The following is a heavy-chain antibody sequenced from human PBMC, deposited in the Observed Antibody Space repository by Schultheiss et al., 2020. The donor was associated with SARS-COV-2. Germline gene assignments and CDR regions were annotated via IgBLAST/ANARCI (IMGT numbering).Heavy chain of an antibody. V-gene: IGHV4-59*10. J-gene: IGHJ4*02. D-gene: IGHD6-13*01. CDR1: GGSFSGYY. CDR3: ARSIAAATLTFYFDY. CDR2: IYTSGTT. Sequence: SETLSLTCAVYGGSFSGYYWSWIRQPAGKGLEWIGRIYTSGTTHYNPSLKSRVTMSVDTSKNQLSLKLSSVTAADTAVYYCARSIAAATLTFYFDYWGQGTLVTVSS.